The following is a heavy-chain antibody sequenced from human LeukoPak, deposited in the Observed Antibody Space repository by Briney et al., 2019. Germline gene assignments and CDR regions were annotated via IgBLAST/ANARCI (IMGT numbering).Heavy chain of an antibody. CDR2: ISYDGSNK. J-gene: IGHJ3*02. D-gene: IGHD2-2*01. Sequence: PGRSLRLSCAASGFTFSSYSMNWVRQAPGKGLEWVAVISYDGSNKYYADSVKGRFTISRDNSKNTLYLQMNSLRAEDTAVYYCARGALGYCSSTSCYDSAFDIWGQGTMVTVSS. V-gene: IGHV3-30*03. CDR3: ARGALGYCSSTSCYDSAFDI. CDR1: GFTFSSYS.